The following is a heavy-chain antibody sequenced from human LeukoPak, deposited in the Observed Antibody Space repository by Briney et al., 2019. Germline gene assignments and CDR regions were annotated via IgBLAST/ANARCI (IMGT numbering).Heavy chain of an antibody. V-gene: IGHV3-30*18. J-gene: IGHJ4*02. CDR2: ISYDGGDR. D-gene: IGHD6-19*01. CDR3: AKACSSAWYSIDY. CDR1: GFTFSSYG. Sequence: GGSLRLSCAASGFTFSSYGMHWARQAPGKGLEWVAVISYDGGDRFYADSVKGRFTISRDNSNNTLYLQMNSLRAEDTAVYYCAKACSSAWYSIDYWGQGTLVTVSS.